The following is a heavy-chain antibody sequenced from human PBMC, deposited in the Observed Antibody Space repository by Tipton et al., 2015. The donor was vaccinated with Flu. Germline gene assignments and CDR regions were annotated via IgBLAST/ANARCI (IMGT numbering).Heavy chain of an antibody. V-gene: IGHV4-38-2*01. CDR1: GYSISSGYY. J-gene: IGHJ4*02. CDR3: ARHHSSSLLPFDY. D-gene: IGHD6-6*01. CDR2: FGTMSHSGRT. Sequence: TLSLTCAVSGYSISSGYYWGWIRQPPGGGLEWIGTFGTMSHSGRTYHNPSLTNRVTISVDTSKNQFSLRLTSVTAADTAVYYCARHHSSSLLPFDYWDQGTLVTVSS.